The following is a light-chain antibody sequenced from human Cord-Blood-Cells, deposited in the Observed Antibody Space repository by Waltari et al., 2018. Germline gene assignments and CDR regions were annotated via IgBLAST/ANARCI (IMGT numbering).Light chain of an antibody. V-gene: IGLV2-23*01. CDR3: CSYAGSSTYV. CDR1: SSDVGSYNL. Sequence: QSALTQPASVSGSPGQSITIPFTGTSSDVGSYNLVSWYQQHPGKAPKLMIYEGSKRSSGFSNRFSGSKSGNTASLTISGLQAEDEADYYCCSYAGSSTYVFGTGTKVTVL. J-gene: IGLJ1*01. CDR2: EGS.